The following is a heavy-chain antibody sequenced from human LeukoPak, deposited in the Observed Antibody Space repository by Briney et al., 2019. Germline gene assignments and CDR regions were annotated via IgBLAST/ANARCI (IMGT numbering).Heavy chain of an antibody. D-gene: IGHD5-24*01. CDR2: ISSSSSYI. J-gene: IGHJ4*02. V-gene: IGHV3-21*01. Sequence: GGSLRPSCAASGFTFSSYSMNWVRQAPGKGLEWVSSISSSSSYIYYADSVKGRFTISRDNAKNSLYLQMNSLRAEDTAVYYCAREDGYNSWALDYWGQGTLVTVSS. CDR3: AREDGYNSWALDY. CDR1: GFTFSSYS.